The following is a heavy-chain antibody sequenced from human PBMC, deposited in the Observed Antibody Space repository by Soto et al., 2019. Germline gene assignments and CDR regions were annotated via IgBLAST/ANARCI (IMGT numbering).Heavy chain of an antibody. Sequence: ASVKVSCKASGYTFTSYDINWVRQATGQGLEWMGWMNPNSDNTGYAQKFQGRVTMTRNTSISTAYMELSSLRSEDTAVYYCARGYCSGGSCYMDYYYGMDVWGQGTTVTVSS. CDR2: MNPNSDNT. V-gene: IGHV1-8*01. CDR1: GYTFTSYD. J-gene: IGHJ6*02. CDR3: ARGYCSGGSCYMDYYYGMDV. D-gene: IGHD2-15*01.